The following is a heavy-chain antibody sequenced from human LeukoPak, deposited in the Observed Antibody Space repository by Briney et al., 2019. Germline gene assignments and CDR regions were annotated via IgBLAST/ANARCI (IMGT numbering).Heavy chain of an antibody. J-gene: IGHJ4*02. CDR3: ASRYGSGSYPFDY. Sequence: GGSLRLSCAASGFTFSSYEMNWVRQAPGKGLEWVSYISSSGSTIYYADSVKGRFTISRDNAKNSLYLQMNSLRAEDTAVYYCASRYGSGSYPFDYWGQGTLVTVSS. D-gene: IGHD3-10*01. CDR2: ISSSGSTI. V-gene: IGHV3-48*03. CDR1: GFTFSSYE.